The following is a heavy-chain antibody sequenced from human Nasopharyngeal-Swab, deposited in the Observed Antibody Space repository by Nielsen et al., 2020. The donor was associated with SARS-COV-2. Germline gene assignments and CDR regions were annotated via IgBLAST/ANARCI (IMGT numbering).Heavy chain of an antibody. V-gene: IGHV4-31*03. CDR2: IHYTGNT. Sequence: SETLSLTCTVSGGSISSGGYFWSWIRQHPGKGLEWIGYIHYTGNTHYNPSLESRLTISLDTSQNQFSLRLSSVTAADTAVYYCAREVIEQAVSDAFDFWGQGTMVTVSS. CDR1: GGSISSGGYF. J-gene: IGHJ3*01. CDR3: AREVIEQAVSDAFDF. D-gene: IGHD3-16*02.